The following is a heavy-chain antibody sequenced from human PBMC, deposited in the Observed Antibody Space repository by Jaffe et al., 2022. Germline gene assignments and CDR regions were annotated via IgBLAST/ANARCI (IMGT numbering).Heavy chain of an antibody. CDR3: VRPKFLKKNSGSYVYFDY. D-gene: IGHD1-26*01. Sequence: EVQLVQSGAEVKKPGESLKISCKGSGYSFTSYWIGWVRQMPGKGLEWMGIIYPGDSDTRYSPSFQGQVTISADKSISTAYLQWSSLKASDTAMYYCVRPKFLKKNSGSYVYFDYWGQGTLVTVSS. J-gene: IGHJ4*02. CDR1: GYSFTSYW. V-gene: IGHV5-51*03. CDR2: IYPGDSDT.